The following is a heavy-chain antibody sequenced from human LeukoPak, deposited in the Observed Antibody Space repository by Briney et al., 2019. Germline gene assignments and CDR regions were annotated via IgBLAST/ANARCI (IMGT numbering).Heavy chain of an antibody. V-gene: IGHV3-30*18. CDR1: GFTFSSYI. J-gene: IGHJ3*02. D-gene: IGHD2-2*01. CDR3: AKTSRQYQLLNDAFDI. Sequence: GKSLRLSCAASGFTFSSYIMHWVRQAPGKGLEWVAVILNDGSDKYYADSVKGRFTISRDNSKNTLYLQMNSLRAEDTAVYYCAKTSRQYQLLNDAFDIWGQGTMVTVSS. CDR2: ILNDGSDK.